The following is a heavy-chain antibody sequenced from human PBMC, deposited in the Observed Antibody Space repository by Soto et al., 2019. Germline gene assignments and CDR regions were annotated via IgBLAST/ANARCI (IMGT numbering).Heavy chain of an antibody. CDR1: RFTSSDYY. Sequence: PGGSLRLSCAASRFTSSDYYMSWIRQAPGKGLEYISYISSSGNTIYNADSVRGRFTISRDNAKNSLYLQMNSLRAEDTAVYYCARDRSSSWYGRGYHYYGMDVWGQGTTVTVSS. CDR3: ARDRSSSWYGRGYHYYGMDV. J-gene: IGHJ6*02. D-gene: IGHD6-13*01. V-gene: IGHV3-11*01. CDR2: ISSSGNTI.